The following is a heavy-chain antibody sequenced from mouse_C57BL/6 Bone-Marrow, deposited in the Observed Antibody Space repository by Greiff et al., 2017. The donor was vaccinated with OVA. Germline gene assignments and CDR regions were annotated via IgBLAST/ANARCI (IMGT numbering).Heavy chain of an antibody. CDR2: ISNGGGST. Sequence: EVQLVESGGGLVQPGGSLKLSCAASGFTFSDYYMYWVRQTPEKRLEWVAYISNGGGSTYYPDTVKGRFTISRDNAKNTLYLQMSRLKSEDTAMYYCARQIYGSSHLDYWGQGTTLTVSS. V-gene: IGHV5-12*01. D-gene: IGHD1-1*01. CDR3: ARQIYGSSHLDY. CDR1: GFTFSDYY. J-gene: IGHJ2*01.